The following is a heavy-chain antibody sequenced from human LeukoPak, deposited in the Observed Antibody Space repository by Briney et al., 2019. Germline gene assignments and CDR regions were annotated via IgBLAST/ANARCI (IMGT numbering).Heavy chain of an antibody. J-gene: IGHJ6*03. CDR3: ARLMVSILWDYMDV. Sequence: KTGGSLRLSCAASGFTFSSYAMSWVRQPPGKGLEWIGEIYHSGSTNYNPSLKSRVTISVDKSKNQFSLKLSSVTAADTAVYYCARLMVSILWDYMDVWGKGTTVTVSS. D-gene: IGHD2-8*01. CDR2: IYHSGST. V-gene: IGHV4-4*02. CDR1: GFTFSSYAM.